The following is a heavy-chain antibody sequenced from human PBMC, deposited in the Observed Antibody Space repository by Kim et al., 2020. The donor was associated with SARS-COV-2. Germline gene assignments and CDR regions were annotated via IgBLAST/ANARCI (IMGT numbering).Heavy chain of an antibody. Sequence: NPSLKSRVTISGDTSKNQFSLKLSSVTAADTAVYYCARDRSSYTYYGMDVWGQGTTVTVSS. J-gene: IGHJ6*02. CDR3: ARDRSSYTYYGMDV. D-gene: IGHD6-6*01. V-gene: IGHV4-30-2*05.